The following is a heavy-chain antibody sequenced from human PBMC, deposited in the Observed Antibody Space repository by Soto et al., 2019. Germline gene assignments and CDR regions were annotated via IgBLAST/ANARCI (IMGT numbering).Heavy chain of an antibody. Sequence: QVQLVESGGGVVQPGRSLRLSCAASGFTFSSYAMHWVRQXPGKGLEWVAVISYDGSNKYYADSVKGRFTISRDNSKNTLYLQMNSLRAEDTAVYYXXRXDGHFDYWGQGTLVTVSS. CDR1: GFTFSSYA. J-gene: IGHJ4*02. CDR3: XRXDGHFDY. V-gene: IGHV3-30-3*01. CDR2: ISYDGSNK.